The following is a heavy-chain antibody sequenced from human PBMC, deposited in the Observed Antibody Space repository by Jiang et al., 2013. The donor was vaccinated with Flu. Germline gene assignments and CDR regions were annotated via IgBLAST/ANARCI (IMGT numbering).Heavy chain of an antibody. D-gene: IGHD3-3*01. CDR1: GDSVSSNSAA. CDR2: TYYRSKWYN. CDR3: ARDLFWDEGAVDSYDHPFDY. J-gene: IGHJ4*02. Sequence: SQTLSLTCAISGDSVSSNSAAWNWIRQSPSRGLEWLGRTYYRSKWYNDYAVSVKSRITINPDTSKNQFSLQLNSVTPEDTAVYYCARDLFWDEGAVDSYDHPFDYWGQGTLVTVSS. V-gene: IGHV6-1*01.